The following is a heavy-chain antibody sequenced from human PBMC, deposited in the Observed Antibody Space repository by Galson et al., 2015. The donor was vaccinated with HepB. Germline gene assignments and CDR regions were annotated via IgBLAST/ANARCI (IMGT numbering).Heavy chain of an antibody. D-gene: IGHD3-22*01. Sequence: SLRLSCAASGFTFSSYAMSWVRQAPGKGLEWVSAISGSGGSTYYADSVKGRFTISRDNSKNTLYLQMNSLRAEDTAVYYCAKHCHYYDSSGSDFTDAFDIWGQGTMVTVSS. J-gene: IGHJ3*02. CDR2: ISGSGGST. CDR3: AKHCHYYDSSGSDFTDAFDI. CDR1: GFTFSSYA. V-gene: IGHV3-23*01.